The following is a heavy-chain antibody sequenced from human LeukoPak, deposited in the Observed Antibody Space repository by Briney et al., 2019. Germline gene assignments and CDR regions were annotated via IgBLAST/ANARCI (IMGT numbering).Heavy chain of an antibody. Sequence: GGSLRLSCVASGFPFSTYAMHWVRQAPGKGLEYVSGINNNGSHTNYADSVEGRFTIFRDNSKNTLYLLMGSLRPEDMAVYYCARVSGYSYGQWGQGTLVTVSS. CDR3: ARVSGYSYGQ. CDR1: GFPFSTYA. CDR2: INNNGSHT. V-gene: IGHV3-64*02. D-gene: IGHD5-18*01. J-gene: IGHJ4*02.